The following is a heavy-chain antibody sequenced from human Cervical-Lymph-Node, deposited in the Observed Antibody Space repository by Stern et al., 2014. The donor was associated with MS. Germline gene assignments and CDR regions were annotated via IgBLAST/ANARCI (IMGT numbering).Heavy chain of an antibody. CDR3: ARRGHGYMGIDY. V-gene: IGHV5-51*03. CDR1: GYRFTNNW. Sequence: EMQLVESGAEVRKPGESLRISCEVSGYRFTNNWIGWVRQVPGKGLEWMGIIYPGDSETRYRPSFQGQVTLLVGKSNRITYMQWSSLKPSDTAIYYCARRGHGYMGIDYWGQGTLVTVSS. J-gene: IGHJ4*02. CDR2: IYPGDSET. D-gene: IGHD1-1*01.